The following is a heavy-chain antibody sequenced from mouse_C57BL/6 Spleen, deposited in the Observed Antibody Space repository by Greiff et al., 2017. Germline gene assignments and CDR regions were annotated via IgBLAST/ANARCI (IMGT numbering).Heavy chain of an antibody. V-gene: IGHV5-4*01. CDR1: GFTFSSYA. CDR2: ISDGGSYT. J-gene: IGHJ2*01. D-gene: IGHD2-3*01. CDR3: ARDYDGYSYYFDY. Sequence: EVQGVESGGGLVKPGGSLKLSCAASGFTFSSYAMSWVRQTPEKRLEWVATISDGGSYTYYPDNVKGRFTISRDNAKNNLYLQMSHLKSEDTAMYYCARDYDGYSYYFDYWGQGTTLTVSS.